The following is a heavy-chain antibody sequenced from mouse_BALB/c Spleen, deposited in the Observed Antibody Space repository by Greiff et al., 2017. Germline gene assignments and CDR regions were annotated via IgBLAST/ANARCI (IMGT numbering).Heavy chain of an antibody. CDR2: ISSGSSTI. V-gene: IGHV5-17*02. CDR3: ARRGGYYEGYAMDD. D-gene: IGHD2-3*01. CDR1: GFTFSSFG. J-gene: IGHJ4*01. Sequence: DVMLVESGGGLVQPGGSRKLSCAASGFTFSSFGMHWVRQAPEKGLEWVAYISSGSSTIYYADTVKGRFTISRDNPKNTLFLQMTSLRSEDTAMYYCARRGGYYEGYAMDDWGQGTSVTVSS.